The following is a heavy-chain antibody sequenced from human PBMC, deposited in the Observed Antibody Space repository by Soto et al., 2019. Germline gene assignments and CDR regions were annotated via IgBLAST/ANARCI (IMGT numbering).Heavy chain of an antibody. CDR2: IIPILSIS. CDR1: GCTFSSYT. Sequence: ASVKVSCKASGCTFSSYTISWVRQAPGQGLEWMGRIIPILSISNYAQKFQGRVTISADKSTSTAFMVLSSLRAEDTALYYCAKDRPRRTSGYFFDYWGQGTPVSVSS. D-gene: IGHD1-1*01. J-gene: IGHJ4*02. V-gene: IGHV1-69*04. CDR3: AKDRPRRTSGYFFDY.